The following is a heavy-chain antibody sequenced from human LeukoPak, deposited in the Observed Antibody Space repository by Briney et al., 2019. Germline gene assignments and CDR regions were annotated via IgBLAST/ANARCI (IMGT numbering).Heavy chain of an antibody. CDR3: ARGGGGNFDY. J-gene: IGHJ4*02. V-gene: IGHV4-31*02. Sequence: SETLSLTWTVSGGSISSGGYYWSWIRQHPGKGLEWIGYIYYSGSTYYNPSLKSRVTISVDTSKNQFSLKLSSVTAADTAVYYCARGGGGNFDYWGQGTLVTVSS. CDR1: GGSISSGGYY. D-gene: IGHD3-16*01. CDR2: IYYSGST.